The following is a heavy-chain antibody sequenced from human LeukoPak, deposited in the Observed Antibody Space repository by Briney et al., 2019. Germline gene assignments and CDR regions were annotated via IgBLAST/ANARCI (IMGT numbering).Heavy chain of an antibody. V-gene: IGHV4-61*01. D-gene: IGHD5-18*01. CDR2: IYYGGGT. CDR3: ARLGYSYGYYSFDY. CDR1: GGSVSSDIYY. Sequence: KSSETLSLTCTVSGGSVSSDIYYWNWIRQPPGKGLEWIGYIYYGGGTIYNPSLKSRVTISVDTSKNQFSLKLSSVTAANTAVYFCARLGYSYGYYSFDYWGQGTLVTVSS. J-gene: IGHJ4*02.